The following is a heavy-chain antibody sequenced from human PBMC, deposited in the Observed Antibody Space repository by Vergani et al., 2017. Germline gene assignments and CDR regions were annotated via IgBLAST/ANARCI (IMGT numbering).Heavy chain of an antibody. D-gene: IGHD2-15*01. V-gene: IGHV3-9*02. J-gene: IGHJ4*02. CDR3: AKVVVAATVGYFDY. CDR2: ISWNSNSI. Sequence: VHLVESGGGVVQPGRSLRLSCVVSGFTSAGYAMHWVRQAPGKGLEWVSGISWNSNSIGYADSVKGRFTISRDNAKNSLYLQMNSLRAEDTALYYCAKVVVAATVGYFDYWGQGTLVTVSS. CDR1: GFTSAGYA.